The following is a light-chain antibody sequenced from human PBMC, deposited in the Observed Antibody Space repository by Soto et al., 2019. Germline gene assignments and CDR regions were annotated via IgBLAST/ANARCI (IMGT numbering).Light chain of an antibody. J-gene: IGLJ2*01. CDR1: SSDVGGYNY. CDR3: SSYTSSSTLV. Sequence: QSALTRPASVSGSPGQSITISCTGTSSDVGGYNYVSWYQQHPGKDPKLMIYDVSNRPSGVSNRFSGSKAGNTASLTISGLQAEDEADYYCSSYTSSSTLVFGGGTQLTVL. CDR2: DVS. V-gene: IGLV2-14*01.